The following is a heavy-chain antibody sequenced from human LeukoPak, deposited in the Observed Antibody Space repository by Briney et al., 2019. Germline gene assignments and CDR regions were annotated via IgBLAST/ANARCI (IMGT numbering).Heavy chain of an antibody. Sequence: ASVKVSCKASGGTFSSYAISWVRQAPGQGLEWMGGIIPIFGTANYAQKFQGRVTITTDESTSTAYMELSSLRSEDTAVYYCALTHLLLRDSSGYPRWYFDLWGRGTLVTVSS. CDR2: IIPIFGTA. D-gene: IGHD3-22*01. CDR1: GGTFSSYA. J-gene: IGHJ2*01. V-gene: IGHV1-69*05. CDR3: ALTHLLLRDSSGYPRWYFDL.